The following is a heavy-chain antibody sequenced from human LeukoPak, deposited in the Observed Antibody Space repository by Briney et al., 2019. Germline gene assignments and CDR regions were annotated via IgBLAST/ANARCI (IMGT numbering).Heavy chain of an antibody. Sequence: GGSLRLSCAASGFSFRSHGMHWVRQAPGKGLEWVAVISYDGSNKYYEDSVKGRFTISRDNSKNTLYLQMNSLRAEDTAVYYCAKDRDGSGIYGMDVWGQGTTVTVSS. CDR3: AKDRDGSGIYGMDV. D-gene: IGHD3-10*01. CDR2: ISYDGSNK. J-gene: IGHJ6*02. V-gene: IGHV3-30*18. CDR1: GFSFRSHG.